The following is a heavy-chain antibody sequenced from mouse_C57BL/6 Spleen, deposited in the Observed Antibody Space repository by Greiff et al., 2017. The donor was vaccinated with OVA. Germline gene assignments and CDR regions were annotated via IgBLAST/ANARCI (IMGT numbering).Heavy chain of an antibody. CDR3: ARRAYSDY. J-gene: IGHJ2*01. V-gene: IGHV1-50*01. CDR2: IDPSDSYT. Sequence: QVQLQQPGAELVKPGASVKLSCKASGYTFTSYWMQWVKQRPGQGLEWIGEIDPSDSYTNYNQKFKGKATLTVDTSSSTAYMQLSSLTSEDSAFYYCARRAYSDYWGQGTTLTVSS. CDR1: GYTFTSYW. D-gene: IGHD3-3*01.